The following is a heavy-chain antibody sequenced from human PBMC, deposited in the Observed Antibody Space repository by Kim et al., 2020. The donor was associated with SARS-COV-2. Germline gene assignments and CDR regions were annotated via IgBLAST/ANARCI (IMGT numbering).Heavy chain of an antibody. Sequence: GGSLRLSCAASGFTFSSYAMSWVRQAPGKGLEWVSAISGSGGSTYYADSVKGRFTISRDNSKNTLYLQMNSLRAEDTAVYYCAKVIGGQWLPPHNWLDPWGQGTLVTVSS. D-gene: IGHD6-19*01. J-gene: IGHJ5*02. V-gene: IGHV3-23*01. CDR3: AKVIGGQWLPPHNWLDP. CDR2: ISGSGGST. CDR1: GFTFSSYA.